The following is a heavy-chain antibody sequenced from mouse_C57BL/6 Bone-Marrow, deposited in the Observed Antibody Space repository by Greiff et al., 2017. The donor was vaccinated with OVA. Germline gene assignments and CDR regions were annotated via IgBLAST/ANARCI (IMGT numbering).Heavy chain of an antibody. D-gene: IGHD1-1*01. V-gene: IGHV1-54*01. J-gene: IGHJ2*01. CDR2: INPGSGGT. CDR3: ARTGTTVVKTYFEY. Sequence: VQLQQSGAELVRPGTSVKVSCKASGYAFTNYLIEWVKQRPGQGLEWIGVINPGSGGTNYNEKFKGKATLTADKSSSTAYMQLSSLTSEDSAVYFCARTGTTVVKTYFEYWGQGTTLTVSS. CDR1: GYAFTNYL.